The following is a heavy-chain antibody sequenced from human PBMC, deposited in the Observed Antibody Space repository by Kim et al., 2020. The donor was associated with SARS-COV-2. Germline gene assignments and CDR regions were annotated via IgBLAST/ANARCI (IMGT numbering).Heavy chain of an antibody. J-gene: IGHJ6*02. D-gene: IGHD3-10*01. V-gene: IGHV3-7*01. CDR1: GFTFSSYW. CDR2: IKLDGSEK. CDR3: ARERWFGELLSSGITRHYYCGLDV. Sequence: GGSLRLSCAASGFTFSSYWMTWVRQAPGKGLEWVANIKLDGSEKYYVYSVKGRFTISRDNTKNSLYLQMNSLRAEDTAVYYCARERWFGELLSSGITRHYYCGLDVWGQGTPVSVSS.